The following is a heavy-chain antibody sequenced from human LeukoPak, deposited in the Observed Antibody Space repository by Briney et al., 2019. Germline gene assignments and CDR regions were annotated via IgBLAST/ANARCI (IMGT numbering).Heavy chain of an antibody. CDR3: VKDRGGSPFYGMEV. CDR1: GFTFSSYA. CDR2: ISGSGGAGT. D-gene: IGHD1-26*01. V-gene: IGHV3-23*01. J-gene: IGHJ6*02. Sequence: GGSLRLSCAGSGFTFSSYAMSWVRQAPGKGLERVSTISGSGGAGTYYADSVKGRFTVSRDNSRNTLYLPMNSLRAEDTAVYYCVKDRGGSPFYGMEVWGQGTTVTVSS.